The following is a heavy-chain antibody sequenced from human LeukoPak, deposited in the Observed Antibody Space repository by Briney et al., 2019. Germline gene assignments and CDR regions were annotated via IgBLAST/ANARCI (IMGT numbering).Heavy chain of an antibody. D-gene: IGHD3-10*01. J-gene: IGHJ4*02. CDR1: GFTFRSYS. CDR2: ISPSGSST. Sequence: GGSLRLSCAASGFTFRSYSMNWVRQAPGKGLDWVSSISPSGSSTYNADSVRGRFTISRDNAKDAVYLQVNSLRGEDTAVYYCVRDYLGESGAGGCWGQGILVTVSS. V-gene: IGHV3-21*01. CDR3: VRDYLGESGAGGC.